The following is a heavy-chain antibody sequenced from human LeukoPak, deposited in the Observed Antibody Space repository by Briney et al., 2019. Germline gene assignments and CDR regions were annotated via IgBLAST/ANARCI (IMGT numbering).Heavy chain of an antibody. V-gene: IGHV4-31*03. CDR3: ARGRHVLRFLEWFINWFDP. J-gene: IGHJ5*02. Sequence: PSETLSLTCTVSGGSISSGGYYWSWIRQHPGKGLEWIGYIYYSGSTYYNPSLKSRVTISVDTSKNQFSLKLSSVTAADTAVYYCARGRHVLRFLEWFINWFDPWGQGTLVTVSS. D-gene: IGHD3-3*01. CDR1: GGSISSGGYY. CDR2: IYYSGST.